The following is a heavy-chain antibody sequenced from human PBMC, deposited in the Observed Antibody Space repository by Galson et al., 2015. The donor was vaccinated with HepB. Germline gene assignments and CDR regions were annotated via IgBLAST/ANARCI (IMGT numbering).Heavy chain of an antibody. CDR2: IYYSGGT. Sequence: ETLSLTCTVSGGSISSSSYYWGWIRQPPGKGLEWIGSIYYSGGTYYNPSLKSRVTISVDTSKNQFSLKLSSVTAADTAVYYCARASPHADYCSSTSCPSGWFDPWGQGTLVTVSS. D-gene: IGHD2-2*01. J-gene: IGHJ5*02. CDR1: GGSISSSSYY. V-gene: IGHV4-39*07. CDR3: ARASPHADYCSSTSCPSGWFDP.